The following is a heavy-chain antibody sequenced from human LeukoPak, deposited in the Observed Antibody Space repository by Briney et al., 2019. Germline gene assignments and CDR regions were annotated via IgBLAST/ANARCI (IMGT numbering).Heavy chain of an antibody. CDR3: AKDGYCSTTSCSQLEDWFDP. CDR1: GFLVSNYA. J-gene: IGHJ5*02. V-gene: IGHV3-23*01. D-gene: IGHD2-2*01. Sequence: GGSLRLSCAASGFLVSNYAMIWVHQAPGKGLEWVSVISASGNSTNYADSVKGRFTISRDNSKNTLYLQMNSLGAEDTAVYYCAKDGYCSTTSCSQLEDWFDPWGQGTLVTVSS. CDR2: ISASGNST.